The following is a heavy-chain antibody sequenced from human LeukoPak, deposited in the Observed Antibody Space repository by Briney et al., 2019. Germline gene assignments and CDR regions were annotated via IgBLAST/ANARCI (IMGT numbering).Heavy chain of an antibody. V-gene: IGHV3-30*02. CDR1: GFTFNTYG. Sequence: PGGSLRLSCAASGFTFNTYGMHWVRQAPDKGLEWVAFIRYDGADKYYADSVKGRFTISRDNSKNTLYLQMNSLRVEDSAVYYCAKSTYSSSSRDFDYWGQGTLVTVSS. J-gene: IGHJ4*02. CDR3: AKSTYSSSSRDFDY. D-gene: IGHD6-6*01. CDR2: IRYDGADK.